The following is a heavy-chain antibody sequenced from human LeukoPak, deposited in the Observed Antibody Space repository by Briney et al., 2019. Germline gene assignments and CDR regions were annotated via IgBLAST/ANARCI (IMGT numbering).Heavy chain of an antibody. D-gene: IGHD3-22*01. CDR2: IYYSGST. CDR1: GGSISSYY. Sequence: SETLSLTCTVSGGSISSYYWSWIRQPPGKGLEWIGYIYYSGSTNYNPSLKSRVTISVDTSKNQFSLKLSSVTAADTAVYYCARAFNYYDSHDYWGQGTLVTVSS. CDR3: ARAFNYYDSHDY. V-gene: IGHV4-59*01. J-gene: IGHJ4*02.